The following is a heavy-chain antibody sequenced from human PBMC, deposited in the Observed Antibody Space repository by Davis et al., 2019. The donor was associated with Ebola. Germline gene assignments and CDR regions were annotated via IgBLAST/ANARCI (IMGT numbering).Heavy chain of an antibody. CDR3: ARDLIAVAGTLDY. CDR1: GYTFTSYF. V-gene: IGHV1-46*01. CDR2: INPSGGRT. D-gene: IGHD6-19*01. Sequence: ASVKVSCKASGYTFTSYFMHWVRQAPGQGLEWMGMINPSGGRTDYEQKFQGRVTMTRDTSTSTVYMELSSLRSEDTAVYYCARDLIAVAGTLDYWGQGTLVTVSS. J-gene: IGHJ4*02.